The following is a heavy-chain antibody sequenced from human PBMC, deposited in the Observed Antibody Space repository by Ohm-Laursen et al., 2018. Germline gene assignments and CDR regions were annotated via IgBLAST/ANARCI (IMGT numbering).Heavy chain of an antibody. CDR1: GGAISNYY. J-gene: IGHJ6*02. CDR3: ARDLGFAAPMDV. Sequence: SDTLSLTCTVSGGAISNYYWSWIRQPPGKGLEWIGHINYSGSTNYNPSLKSRVTMSVDTSKNQLSLKVNSVTAADTAVYYCARDLGFAAPMDVWGQGTTVTVSS. CDR2: INYSGST. V-gene: IGHV4-59*12. D-gene: IGHD7-27*01.